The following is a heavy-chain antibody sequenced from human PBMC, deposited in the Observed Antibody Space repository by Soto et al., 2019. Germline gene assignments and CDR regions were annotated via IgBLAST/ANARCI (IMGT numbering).Heavy chain of an antibody. V-gene: IGHV4-61*01. CDR3: ARDKSEWFDP. Sequence: SETLSLTCTVSGGSVSSGSYYWSWIRQPPGKGLEWIGYIYYSGSTNYNPSLKSRVTISVDTSKNQFSLKLSSVTAADTAVYYCARDKSEWFDPWGQGTLVTVSS. J-gene: IGHJ5*02. CDR2: IYYSGST. CDR1: GGSVSSGSYY.